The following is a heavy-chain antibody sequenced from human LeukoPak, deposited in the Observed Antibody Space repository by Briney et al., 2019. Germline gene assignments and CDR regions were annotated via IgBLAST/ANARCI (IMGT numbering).Heavy chain of an antibody. CDR1: GLSVSSNY. D-gene: IGHD3-9*01. CDR3: AKAEGYDILTGLDY. Sequence: GGSLRLSCAASGLSVSSNYMTWVRQAPGKGLEWVSVIYSGGRTNYADSVKGRFTISRDNSKNTLYLQMNSLRTEDTAVYYCAKAEGYDILTGLDYWGQGTLVTVSS. V-gene: IGHV3-53*01. CDR2: IYSGGRT. J-gene: IGHJ4*02.